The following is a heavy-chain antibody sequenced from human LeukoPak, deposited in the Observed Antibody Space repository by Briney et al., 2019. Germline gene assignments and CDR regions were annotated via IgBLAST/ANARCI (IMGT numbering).Heavy chain of an antibody. CDR2: INTDGNST. V-gene: IGHV3-74*01. J-gene: IGHJ4*02. D-gene: IGHD6-13*01. CDR1: GFTFSTYW. Sequence: GGSLRLSCAASGFTFSTYWMHWVRQAPGNGLVWVSQINTDGNSTTYADSVKGRFTVSRDNAKNTLYLQMNSLRAEDTAVYYCARELASGDWGQGTLVTVSS. CDR3: ARELASGD.